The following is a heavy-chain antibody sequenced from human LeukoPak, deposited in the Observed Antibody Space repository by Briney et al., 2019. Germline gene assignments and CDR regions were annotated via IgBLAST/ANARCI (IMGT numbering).Heavy chain of an antibody. CDR2: MNPNSGNT. V-gene: IGHV1-8*01. D-gene: IGHD3-22*01. Sequence: GASVKVSCKASGYTFTSYDINWVRQATGQGLEWMGWMNPNSGNTGYAQKFQGRVTMTRNTSISTAYMELSSLRSEDTAVYCCARALPYYYDSSGYRGYYYYYMDVWGKGTTVTVSS. J-gene: IGHJ6*03. CDR3: ARALPYYYDSSGYRGYYYYYMDV. CDR1: GYTFTSYD.